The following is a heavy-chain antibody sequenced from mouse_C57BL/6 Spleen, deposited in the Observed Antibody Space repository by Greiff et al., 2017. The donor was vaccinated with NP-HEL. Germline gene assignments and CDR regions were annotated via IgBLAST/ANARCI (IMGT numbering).Heavy chain of an antibody. Sequence: QVQLQQPGAELVKPGASVKLSCKASGYTFTSYWMQWVKQRPGQGLEWIGEIDPSDTYTNYNQKFKGKATLTVDTSSSTAYIQLSSLTSEDSAVYYCARGGSHGNYLQFAYWGQGTLVTVSA. J-gene: IGHJ3*01. CDR3: ARGGSHGNYLQFAY. D-gene: IGHD2-1*01. CDR2: IDPSDTYT. V-gene: IGHV1-50*01. CDR1: GYTFTSYW.